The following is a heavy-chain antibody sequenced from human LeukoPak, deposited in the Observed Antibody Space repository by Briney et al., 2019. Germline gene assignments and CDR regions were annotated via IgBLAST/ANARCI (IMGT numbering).Heavy chain of an antibody. CDR3: ARGSERSGRSDDL. D-gene: IGHD6-19*01. CDR2: ITLGGST. Sequence: SETLSLTCAVYGGSLSGHYWTWIRQSPEKGLEWIGQITLGGSTDYNPSLKSRVLISVDMSHNQFFLNVTSVTAADTAVYFCARGSERSGRSDDLWGQGTRVTVSS. V-gene: IGHV4-34*01. J-gene: IGHJ5*02. CDR1: GGSLSGHY.